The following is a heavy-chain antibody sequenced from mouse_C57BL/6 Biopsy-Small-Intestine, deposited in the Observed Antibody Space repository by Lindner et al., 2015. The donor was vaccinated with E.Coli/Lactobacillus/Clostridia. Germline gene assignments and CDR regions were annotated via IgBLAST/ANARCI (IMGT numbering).Heavy chain of an antibody. CDR2: INPSSGYT. D-gene: IGHD2-1*01. CDR3: ARSGGGNYPYYFDY. V-gene: IGHV1-4*01. Sequence: VQLQESGAELARPDASVKMSCKASGYTFTSYTMHWVKQRPGQGLEWIGYINPSSGYTKYNQKFKDKATLTADKSSSTAYMQLSSLTSEDSAVYYCARSGGGNYPYYFDYWGQGTTLTVSS. CDR1: GYTFTSYT. J-gene: IGHJ2*01.